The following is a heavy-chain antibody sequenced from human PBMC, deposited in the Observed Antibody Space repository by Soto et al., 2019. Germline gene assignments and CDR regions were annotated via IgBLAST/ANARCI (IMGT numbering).Heavy chain of an antibody. CDR1: GFTFSTYA. V-gene: IGHV3-30*04. D-gene: IGHD3-10*01. J-gene: IGHJ4*02. CDR3: ARSVRGVVNTGIDY. CDR2: ISFDGGSE. Sequence: GGSLRLSCVVSGFTFSTYAMYWVRQAPGKGLEWVALISFDGGSEYYADSVRGRFTISRDNSKDTLYLQMNSLRAEDTAVFYCARSVRGVVNTGIDYWGQGTLVTVSS.